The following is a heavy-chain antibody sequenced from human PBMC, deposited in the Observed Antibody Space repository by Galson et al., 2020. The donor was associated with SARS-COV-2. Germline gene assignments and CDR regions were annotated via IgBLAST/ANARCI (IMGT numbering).Heavy chain of an antibody. D-gene: IGHD2-15*01. Sequence: GESLKISCAASGFTFSSYGMHWVRQAPGKGLEWVAVIWYDGSNKYYADSVKGRFTISRDNSKNTLYLQMNSLRAEDTAVYYCARVVSYYYGMDVRGQGTTVTVSS. CDR3: ARVVSYYYGMDV. CDR2: IWYDGSNK. CDR1: GFTFSSYG. J-gene: IGHJ6*02. V-gene: IGHV3-33*01.